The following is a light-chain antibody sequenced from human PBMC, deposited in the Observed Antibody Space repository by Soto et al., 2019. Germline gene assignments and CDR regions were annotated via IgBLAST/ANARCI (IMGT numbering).Light chain of an antibody. CDR2: DVT. J-gene: IGLJ2*01. CDR1: SSDVGGYNC. V-gene: IGLV2-14*03. CDR3: SSYRSSTTRAVV. Sequence: QSALTQPASVSGSPGQSITISCAGTSSDVGGYNCVSWYQQHPGNAPKLVIYDVTNRPSGVSNRFSGSNSGNTASLTISGLQAEDEAHYYCSSYRSSTTRAVVFGGGTKLTVL.